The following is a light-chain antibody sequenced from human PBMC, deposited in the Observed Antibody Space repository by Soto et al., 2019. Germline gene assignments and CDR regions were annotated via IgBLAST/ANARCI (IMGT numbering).Light chain of an antibody. V-gene: IGKV3-20*01. CDR2: RAS. CDR3: QQDGGSPPYT. Sequence: EIVLTQSPGTLSLSPGERATLSCRASQSVSSIYLAWYQQKPGQAPRLLIYRASSRATGIPDRFSGSGSGTDFTLTISRLEPEDFAVYYCQQDGGSPPYTFGQGTKLEIK. CDR1: QSVSSIY. J-gene: IGKJ2*01.